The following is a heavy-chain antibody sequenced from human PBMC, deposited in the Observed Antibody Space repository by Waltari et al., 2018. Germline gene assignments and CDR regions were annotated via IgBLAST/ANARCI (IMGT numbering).Heavy chain of an antibody. D-gene: IGHD4-4*01. Sequence: QVQLVQSGAEVKKPGSSVKVSCKASGGTFSSYAISRVRQAPGQGLEWMGGIIPIFGTATYAQKFQGRVTITADKSTSTAYMELSSLRSEDTAVYYCASITVTTRLYYYYMDVWGKGTTVTVSS. CDR3: ASITVTTRLYYYYMDV. CDR1: GGTFSSYA. J-gene: IGHJ6*03. CDR2: IIPIFGTA. V-gene: IGHV1-69*14.